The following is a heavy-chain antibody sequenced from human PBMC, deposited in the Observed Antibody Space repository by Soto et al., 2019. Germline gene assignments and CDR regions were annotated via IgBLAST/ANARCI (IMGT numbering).Heavy chain of an antibody. CDR2: MNPNSGNT. V-gene: IGHV1-8*01. CDR1: GYTFTSYD. J-gene: IGHJ3*02. CDR3: ARGYCSGGSCYSADAFDI. D-gene: IGHD2-15*01. Sequence: GASVKVSCKASGYTFTSYDINWVRQATGQGLVWMGWMNPNSGNTGYAQKFQGRVTMTRNTSISTAYMELSSLRSEDTAVYYCARGYCSGGSCYSADAFDIWGQGTMVTV.